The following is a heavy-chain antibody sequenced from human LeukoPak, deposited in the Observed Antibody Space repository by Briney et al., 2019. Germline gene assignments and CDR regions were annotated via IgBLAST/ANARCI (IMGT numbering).Heavy chain of an antibody. J-gene: IGHJ6*03. CDR1: GYTFTSYY. CDR3: AREGAVAGTDGYYYYMDV. Sequence: GASVKVSCKASGYTFTSYYMHWVRQARGQGLEWMGIINPSGGSTSYAQKFQRRVTMTRDMSTSTVYMELSSLRSEDTAVYYCAREGAVAGTDGYYYYMDVWGKGTTVTVS. V-gene: IGHV1-46*01. CDR2: INPSGGST. D-gene: IGHD6-19*01.